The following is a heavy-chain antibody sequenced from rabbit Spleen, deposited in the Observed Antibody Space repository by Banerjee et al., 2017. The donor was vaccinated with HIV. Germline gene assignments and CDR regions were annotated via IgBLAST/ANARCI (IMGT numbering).Heavy chain of an antibody. CDR3: ARAIVPWLGLTRLDL. CDR2: IYTGSGST. D-gene: IGHD4-1*01. V-gene: IGHV1S43*01. Sequence: QSLEESGGDLVKPGASLTLTCINSGFDLSIYYYMCWVRQAPGKGLEWIACIYTGSGSTYYASWVNGRFTISSDNAQSTVDLKMTSLTAADTATYFCARAIVPWLGLTRLDLWGQGTLVTVS. CDR1: GFDLSIYYY. J-gene: IGHJ3*01.